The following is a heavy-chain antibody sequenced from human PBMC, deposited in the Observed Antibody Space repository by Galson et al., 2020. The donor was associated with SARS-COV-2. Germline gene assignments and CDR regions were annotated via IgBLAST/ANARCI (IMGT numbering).Heavy chain of an antibody. D-gene: IGHD1-26*01. J-gene: IGHJ5*02. Sequence: ASVKVSCKVSGYTLTELSMHWVRQAPGKGLEWMGGFDPEDGETIYAQKFQGRVTMTEDTSTDTAYMELSSLRSEDTAVYYCATSSPVVGALIWFDPWGQGTLVTVSS. CDR1: GYTLTELS. V-gene: IGHV1-24*01. CDR3: ATSSPVVGALIWFDP. CDR2: FDPEDGET.